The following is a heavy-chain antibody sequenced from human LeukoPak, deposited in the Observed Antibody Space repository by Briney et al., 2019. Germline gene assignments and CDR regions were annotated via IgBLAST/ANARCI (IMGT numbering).Heavy chain of an antibody. CDR3: ITDLG. D-gene: IGHD1-14*01. J-gene: IGHJ4*02. V-gene: IGHV3-74*01. CDR1: GFTFTSYW. CDR2: VDHGGSGT. Sequence: GGSLTLSCATSGFTFTSYWMHWVRQVAGKGLVWLARVDHGGSGTNYADSVKGRFTISRDNAKSTVYLQMNSLRVEDTAVYYCITDLGWGQGTLVTVSS.